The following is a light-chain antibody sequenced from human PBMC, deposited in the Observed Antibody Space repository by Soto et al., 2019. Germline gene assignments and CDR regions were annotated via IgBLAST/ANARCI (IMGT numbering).Light chain of an antibody. CDR1: NSDVGRYNS. CDR2: AVR. J-gene: IGLJ3*02. CDR3: FSYTANDNWV. V-gene: IGLV2-11*01. Sequence: QSALTQPHSVSGSPGQSATISCTGTNSDVGRYNSVSWYQQLPGKAPQLIISAVRQRPSGVPDRFSGSKSGNTASLTISGLQTDDEADYFCFSYTANDNWVFGGGTKVTVL.